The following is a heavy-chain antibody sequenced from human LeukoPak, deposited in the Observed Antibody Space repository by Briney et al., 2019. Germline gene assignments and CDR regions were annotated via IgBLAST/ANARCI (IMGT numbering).Heavy chain of an antibody. CDR1: GFTFSSYS. Sequence: GRSLRLSCAAPGFTFSSYSMNWVRQAPGKGLEWVSYISSGSSTTYNADSVKGRFTISRDNAKNSLFLQMNSLRAEDTAVYYCARDVNFVDGFKNDRDYFDYWGQGTLVTVSS. D-gene: IGHD5-24*01. CDR2: ISSGSSTT. CDR3: ARDVNFVDGFKNDRDYFDY. V-gene: IGHV3-48*01. J-gene: IGHJ4*02.